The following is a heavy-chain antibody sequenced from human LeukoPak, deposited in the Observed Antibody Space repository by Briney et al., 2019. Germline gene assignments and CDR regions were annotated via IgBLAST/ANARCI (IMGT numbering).Heavy chain of an antibody. J-gene: IGHJ5*02. CDR2: IYYSGGT. Sequence: SETLSLTCTVSGGSISSYYWSWIRQPPGKGLEWIGYIYYSGGTNYNPSLKSRVTISVDTSKNQFSLKLSSVTAADTAVYYCARGVVTASWFDPWGQGTLVTVSS. D-gene: IGHD2-21*02. CDR1: GGSISSYY. V-gene: IGHV4-59*01. CDR3: ARGVVTASWFDP.